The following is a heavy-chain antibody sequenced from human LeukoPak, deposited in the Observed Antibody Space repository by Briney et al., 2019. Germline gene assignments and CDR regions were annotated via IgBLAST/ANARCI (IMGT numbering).Heavy chain of an antibody. CDR2: ISGSGGST. CDR3: AKGCGGDCHKWLDP. V-gene: IGHV3-23*01. D-gene: IGHD2-21*01. J-gene: IGHJ5*02. Sequence: PGGSLRLSCAASGFTFSSYAMSWVRQAPGKGLEWVSAISGSGGSTYYADSVKGRFTISRDNSKNTLYLQMISLRAEDTAVYYCAKGCGGDCHKWLDPWGQGTLVTVSS. CDR1: GFTFSSYA.